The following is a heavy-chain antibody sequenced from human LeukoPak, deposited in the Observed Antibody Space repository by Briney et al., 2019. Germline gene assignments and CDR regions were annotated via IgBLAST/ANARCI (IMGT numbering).Heavy chain of an antibody. J-gene: IGHJ4*02. CDR2: ISGSGGRT. V-gene: IGHV3-23*01. Sequence: GGSLRLSCAASGFTFSSCAMSWVRQAPGKGLEWVSAISGSGGRTYYADSVKGRFTISRDNSKNTLYLQMNSLRAEDTAVYYCAKDLPASEGQNYYDSSGPLGYWGQGTLVTVSS. CDR3: AKDLPASEGQNYYDSSGPLGY. CDR1: GFTFSSCA. D-gene: IGHD3-22*01.